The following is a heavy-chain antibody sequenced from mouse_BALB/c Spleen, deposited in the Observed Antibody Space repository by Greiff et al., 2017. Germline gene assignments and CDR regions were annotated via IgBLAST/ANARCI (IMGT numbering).Heavy chain of an antibody. V-gene: IGHV14-3*02. D-gene: IGHD1-1*01. CDR3: ARWYYGSSYWYFEV. CDR1: GFNIKDTY. CDR2: IDPANGNT. J-gene: IGHJ1*01. Sequence: VQLKQSGAELVKPGASVKLSCTASGFNIKDTYMHWVKQRPEQGLEWIGRIDPANGNTKYDPKFQGKATITADTSSNTAYLQLSSLTSEDTAVYYCARWYYGSSYWYFEVWGAGTTVTVSS.